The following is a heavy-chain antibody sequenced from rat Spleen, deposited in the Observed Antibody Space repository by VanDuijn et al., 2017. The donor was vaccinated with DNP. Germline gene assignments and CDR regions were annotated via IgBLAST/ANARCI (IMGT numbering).Heavy chain of an antibody. V-gene: IGHV5S10*01. J-gene: IGHJ2*01. Sequence: EVQLVESGGGLVQPGRSLKLSCAASGFTFSDYNMAWVRQAPKKGLEWVATIIYDGTRTYYRDSVKGRFTISRDNAKSTLYLQMDSMRSGYTATYDCARHDGQWDYFEYWGQGVMVTVSS. CDR3: ARHDGQWDYFEY. D-gene: IGHD1-1*01. CDR1: GFTFSDYN. CDR2: IIYDGTRT.